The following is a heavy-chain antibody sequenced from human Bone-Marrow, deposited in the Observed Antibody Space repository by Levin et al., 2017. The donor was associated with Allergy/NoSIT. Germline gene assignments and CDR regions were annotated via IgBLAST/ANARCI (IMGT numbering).Heavy chain of an antibody. CDR2: ISPDSGTT. J-gene: IGHJ6*02. V-gene: IGHV1-18*01. CDR3: AREHSDVAAGGTNYYSYGMDV. CDR1: GYTFTTYG. Sequence: EASVKVSCKALGYTFTTYGLTWVRQAPGQGLEWVGWISPDSGTTKSALNLLGRVTMTSDTVTSTAYMELTSLTSDDTAVYFCAREHSDVAAGGTNYYSYGMDVWGQGTTVTVSS. D-gene: IGHD6-13*01.